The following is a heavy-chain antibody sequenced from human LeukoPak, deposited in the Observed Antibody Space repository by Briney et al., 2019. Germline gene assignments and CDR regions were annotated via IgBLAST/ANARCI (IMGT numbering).Heavy chain of an antibody. Sequence: ASVKVSCKASGYTFTSYGISWVRQAPRQGLEWMGWISAYNGNTNYAQKLQGRVTMTTDTSTSTAYMELRSLRSDDTAVYYCARTDSSSWYVNYYYYMDVWGKGTTVTVSS. CDR2: ISAYNGNT. CDR1: GYTFTSYG. CDR3: ARTDSSSWYVNYYYYMDV. J-gene: IGHJ6*03. D-gene: IGHD6-13*01. V-gene: IGHV1-18*01.